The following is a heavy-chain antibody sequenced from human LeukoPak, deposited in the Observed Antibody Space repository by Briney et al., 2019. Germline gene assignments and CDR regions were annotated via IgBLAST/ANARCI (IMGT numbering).Heavy chain of an antibody. J-gene: IGHJ4*02. CDR3: ARDSELKVRGSFDY. CDR2: IWYDGTNK. Sequence: GGSLRLSCAASGLTFSSHGMHWARQAPGKGLEWVAVIWYDGTNKYYADSVKGRFTISRDSSENTLYLQMNSLRAEDTAVYYCARDSELKVRGSFDYWGQGSLVTVSS. CDR1: GLTFSSHG. V-gene: IGHV3-33*08. D-gene: IGHD3-10*01.